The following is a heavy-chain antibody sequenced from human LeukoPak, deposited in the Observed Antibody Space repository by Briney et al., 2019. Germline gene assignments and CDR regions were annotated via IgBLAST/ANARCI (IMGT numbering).Heavy chain of an antibody. CDR2: IYHSGST. Sequence: SETLSLTCTVSGYSISSGYYWGWIRQPPGKGLEWIGSIYHSGSTYYNPSLKSRLTISVDTSKNQLSLRLSSVTAADTAVYYCSRGKGRGSHIDYWGQGTLVTVSS. V-gene: IGHV4-38-2*02. J-gene: IGHJ4*02. CDR3: SRGKGRGSHIDY. CDR1: GYSISSGYY. D-gene: IGHD1-26*01.